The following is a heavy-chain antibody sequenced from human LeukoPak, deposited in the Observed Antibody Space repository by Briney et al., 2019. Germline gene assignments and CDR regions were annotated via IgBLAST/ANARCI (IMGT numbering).Heavy chain of an antibody. CDR1: DDSITMYY. CDR3: ARGRVSSSTWYSTYYYYFYMDV. CDR2: VDHTGST. V-gene: IGHV4-59*01. J-gene: IGHJ6*03. Sequence: TEALSLTCTVSDDSITMYYWTWIRQPPGKGLEWIGYVDHTGSTKFNPSLNGRVSISRDTTKNLFSLRLRSVTAADTAVYFCARGRVSSSTWYSTYYYYFYMDVWGKGTTVTVSS. D-gene: IGHD1-1*01.